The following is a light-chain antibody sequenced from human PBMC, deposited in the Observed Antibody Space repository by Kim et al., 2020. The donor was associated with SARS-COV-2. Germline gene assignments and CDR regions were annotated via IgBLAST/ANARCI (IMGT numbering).Light chain of an antibody. CDR1: QDISSN. J-gene: IGKJ1*01. V-gene: IGKV1-27*01. CDR3: QKYNGAPWT. CDR2: GAS. Sequence: DIQMTQSPSSLSASVGERVTITCRASQDISSNVAWYQQKPGKVPKLLIYGASALDSGVPSRFSGSGSGTDFTLTISTLQPADVATYYCQKYNGAPWTFGQGTKVDIK.